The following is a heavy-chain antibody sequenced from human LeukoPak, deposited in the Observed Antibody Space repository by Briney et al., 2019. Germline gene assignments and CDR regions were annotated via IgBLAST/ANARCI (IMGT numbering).Heavy chain of an antibody. Sequence: PGGSLRLSCAASGFTFSSYAMSWVRQAPGKGLEWVSAISGSGGSTYYADSVKGRFTIPRDNSKNTLYLQMNSLRAEDTAVYYCAKGPIVAIVRMYYFDYWGQGTLVTVSS. V-gene: IGHV3-23*01. D-gene: IGHD5-12*01. CDR3: AKGPIVAIVRMYYFDY. J-gene: IGHJ4*02. CDR1: GFTFSSYA. CDR2: ISGSGGST.